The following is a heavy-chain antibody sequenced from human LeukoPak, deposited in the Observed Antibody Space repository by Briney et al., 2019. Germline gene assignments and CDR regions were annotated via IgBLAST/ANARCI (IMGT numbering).Heavy chain of an antibody. D-gene: IGHD5-12*01. V-gene: IGHV3-74*01. CDR2: VNEDGSET. Sequence: GGSLRLSCVGSGFTFNTYWIHWVRQAPGKGLVWVSRVNEDGSETNYADSVKGRFTISRDNAKNTVSLQMNSLRAEDTAVYYCARGYAGGYFDLWGRGTLVTVSS. J-gene: IGHJ2*01. CDR3: ARGYAGGYFDL. CDR1: GFTFNTYW.